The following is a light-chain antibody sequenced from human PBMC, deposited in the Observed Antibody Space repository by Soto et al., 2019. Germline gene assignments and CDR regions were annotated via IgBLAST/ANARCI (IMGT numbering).Light chain of an antibody. Sequence: DIQMTQSPSTLSASVGDRVTITCRASQSISIWLAWYQQKPGRAPKLLIYKASSLESGVPSRFSGSGSGTEFTLTINSLQPDDFATYYCQQYNSYAPLTFGGGTKVDIK. V-gene: IGKV1-5*03. CDR3: QQYNSYAPLT. CDR2: KAS. J-gene: IGKJ4*01. CDR1: QSISIW.